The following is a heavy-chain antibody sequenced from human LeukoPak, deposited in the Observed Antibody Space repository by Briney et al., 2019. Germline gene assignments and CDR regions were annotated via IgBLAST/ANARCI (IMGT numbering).Heavy chain of an antibody. CDR1: GSSITSGAYY. J-gene: IGHJ3*02. CDR3: ARQPRGVYAFDI. CDR2: IYYSVST. Sequence: PSETLSLTCTVSGSSITSGAYYWTWIRQHPGKGLEWIGHIYYSVSTYYSPSLESRLTISVDSSKTQFSLKLSSVTAADTAVYYCARQPRGVYAFDIWGQGTMVTVSS. D-gene: IGHD5-24*01. V-gene: IGHV4-31*03.